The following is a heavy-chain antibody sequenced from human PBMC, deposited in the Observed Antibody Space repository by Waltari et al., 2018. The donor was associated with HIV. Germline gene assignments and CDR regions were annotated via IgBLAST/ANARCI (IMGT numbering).Heavy chain of an antibody. J-gene: IGHJ4*02. V-gene: IGHV4-39*07. D-gene: IGHD3-16*02. CDR2: IYYSGST. CDR3: ASTALRLGELSLWDFDY. Sequence: QLQLQESGPGLVKPSETLSLTCTVSGGSISSSSYYWGWIRQPPGKGLEWIGSIYYSGSTYYNPSLKSRVTISVDTSKNQFSLKLSSVTAADTAVYYCASTALRLGELSLWDFDYWGQGTLVTVSS. CDR1: GGSISSSSYY.